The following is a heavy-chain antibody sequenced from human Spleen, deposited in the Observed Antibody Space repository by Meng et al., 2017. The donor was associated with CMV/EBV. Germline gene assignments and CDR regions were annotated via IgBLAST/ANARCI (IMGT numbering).Heavy chain of an antibody. J-gene: IGHJ6*02. CDR1: GFTLSNYA. D-gene: IGHD2-15*01. Sequence: GESLKISCAASGFTLSNYAMNWVRQAPGKGLEWVSTISGSGGSTYYADSVKGRFTISRDNSKNTLDLQMNSLRAEDTAVYYFAKAVPSYCSGGTCYSDFFYYYGMDVWGQGTTVTVSS. CDR3: AKAVPSYCSGGTCYSDFFYYYGMDV. V-gene: IGHV3-23*01. CDR2: ISGSGGST.